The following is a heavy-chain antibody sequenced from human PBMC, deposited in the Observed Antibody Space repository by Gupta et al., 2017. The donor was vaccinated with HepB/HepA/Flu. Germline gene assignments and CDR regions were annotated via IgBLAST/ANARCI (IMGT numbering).Heavy chain of an antibody. J-gene: IGHJ4*02. CDR2: INHSGST. CDR3: ARTLSNIAVAGNKYFDS. CDR1: GGSFSGYY. Sequence: QVQLQQWGAGLLKPSETLSLTCAVYGGSFSGYYWSWIRQPPGKGLEWIGEINHSGSTNYNPSLKSRVTISVDTSKNQFSLKLNSVTAADTAVYYCARTLSNIAVAGNKYFDSWGQGTLVPVSS. V-gene: IGHV4-34*01. D-gene: IGHD6-19*01.